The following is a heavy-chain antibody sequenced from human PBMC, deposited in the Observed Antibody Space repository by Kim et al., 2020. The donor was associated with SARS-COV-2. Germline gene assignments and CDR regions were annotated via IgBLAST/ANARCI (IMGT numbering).Heavy chain of an antibody. Sequence: SETLSLTCTVSGGSISSGGYYWSWIRQHPGKGLEWIGYIYYSGSTYYNPSLKSRVTISVDTSKNQFSLKLSSVTAADTAVYYCARGICGSSTSCYEDYWGQGTLVTVSS. J-gene: IGHJ4*02. D-gene: IGHD2-2*01. CDR2: IYYSGST. V-gene: IGHV4-31*03. CDR1: GGSISSGGYY. CDR3: ARGICGSSTSCYEDY.